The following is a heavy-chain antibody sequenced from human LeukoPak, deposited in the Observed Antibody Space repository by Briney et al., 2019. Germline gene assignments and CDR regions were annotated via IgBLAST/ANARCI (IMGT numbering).Heavy chain of an antibody. CDR2: ISGSGGST. V-gene: IGHV3-23*01. D-gene: IGHD3-10*01. Sequence: GGSLRFSCAASGFTFSSYAMSWVRQAPGKGLEWVSAISGSGGSTYYADSVKGRFTISRDNSKNTLYLQMNSLRAEDTAVYYCAKAYYYGSGNALYYFDYWGQGTLVTVSS. J-gene: IGHJ4*02. CDR1: GFTFSSYA. CDR3: AKAYYYGSGNALYYFDY.